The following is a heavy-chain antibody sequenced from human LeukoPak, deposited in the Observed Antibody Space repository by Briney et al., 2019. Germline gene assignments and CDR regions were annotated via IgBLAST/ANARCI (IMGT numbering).Heavy chain of an antibody. J-gene: IGHJ4*02. CDR2: FDPEDGET. D-gene: IGHD5-12*01. CDR3: ATIASGYDSSPNFDY. CDR1: GYTLTELS. Sequence: ASVKVSCKVSGYTLTELSMHWVRQAPGKGLEWMGGFDPEDGETIYAQKFQGRVTMTEDTSTDTAYMELSSLRSEDTAVYYCATIASGYDSSPNFDYWGRGTLVTVSS. V-gene: IGHV1-24*01.